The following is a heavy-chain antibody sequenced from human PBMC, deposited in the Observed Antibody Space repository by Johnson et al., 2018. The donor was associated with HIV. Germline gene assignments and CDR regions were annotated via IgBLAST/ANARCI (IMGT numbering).Heavy chain of an antibody. CDR2: ISYDGSNK. J-gene: IGHJ3*02. D-gene: IGHD1-26*01. Sequence: QMLLVESGGGLVQPGGSLRLSCAASGFTFSSYALHWVRQAPGKGLEWVAVISYDGSNKYYADSVKGRFTISRDNSKNTLYLQMNSLRAEDTAVYYCARALEVGATTANEAFDIWGQGTMVTVSS. CDR3: ARALEVGATTANEAFDI. V-gene: IGHV3-30-3*01. CDR1: GFTFSSYA.